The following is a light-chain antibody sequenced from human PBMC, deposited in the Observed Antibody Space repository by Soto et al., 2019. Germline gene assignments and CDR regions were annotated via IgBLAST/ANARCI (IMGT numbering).Light chain of an antibody. V-gene: IGKV3-20*01. CDR2: GAS. CDR3: QQYVTSPWA. Sequence: IVFTQSPGTLSLYPGERATLSWRASQSVGSNYLAWYQQKTGQAPRILIFGASGRDTGIPDRFSGSGSGTDFTLTISSLEPEDFEVYYCQQYVTSPWAFGQGTKVDIK. CDR1: QSVGSNY. J-gene: IGKJ1*01.